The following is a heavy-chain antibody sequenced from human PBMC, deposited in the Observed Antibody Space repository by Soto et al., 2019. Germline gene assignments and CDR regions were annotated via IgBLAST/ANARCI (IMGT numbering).Heavy chain of an antibody. CDR2: ISHDGTRK. CDR3: AKDREPYSRSWPYY. D-gene: IGHD6-13*01. CDR1: GFTSFGFG. J-gene: IGHJ4*02. Sequence: QVQLVESGGGVVQPGGSLRLSWAASGFTSFGFGMHWVRQAQGKGLEWGALISHDGTRKYYADSVKGRFTISRDNSKNTLYVQMNSLRVEDTAVYYCAKDREPYSRSWPYYWGQGTLVTVSS. V-gene: IGHV3-30*18.